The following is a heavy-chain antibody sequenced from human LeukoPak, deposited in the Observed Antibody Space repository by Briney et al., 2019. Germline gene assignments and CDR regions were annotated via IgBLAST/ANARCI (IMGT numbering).Heavy chain of an antibody. Sequence: SETLSLTCTVSGGSVSSGSYYWSWIRQPAGKGLEWIGRIYTSGSTNYNPSLKSRVTISVDTSKNQFSLKLSSVTAADTAVYYCARGTYSGYDSYYYYYMDVWGKGTTVTISS. CDR2: IYTSGST. D-gene: IGHD5-12*01. CDR3: ARGTYSGYDSYYYYYMDV. V-gene: IGHV4-61*02. CDR1: GGSVSSGSYY. J-gene: IGHJ6*03.